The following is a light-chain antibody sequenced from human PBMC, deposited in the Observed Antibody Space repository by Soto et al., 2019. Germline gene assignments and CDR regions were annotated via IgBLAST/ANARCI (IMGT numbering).Light chain of an antibody. V-gene: IGKV1-5*01. CDR2: SAS. CDR3: QQRRTGLPMWR. Sequence: DIEMTQSTSTLSASIGDRVTITCRASQSLSIWLAWYQQKPGKAPKLLIYSASALKRGVPSRFSGSGSGTDFTLTISSLEPEDFAVYYWQQRRTGLPMWRFGRRTMVDIK. J-gene: IGKJ1*01. CDR1: QSLSIW.